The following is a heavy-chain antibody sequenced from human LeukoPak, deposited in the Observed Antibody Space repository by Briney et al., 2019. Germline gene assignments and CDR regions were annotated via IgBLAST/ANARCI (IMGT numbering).Heavy chain of an antibody. CDR1: GYSFSTYW. CDR2: IYPGDSDT. D-gene: IGHD3-10*01. V-gene: IGHV5-51*01. Sequence: GASLKISCKGSGYSFSTYWIGWMRQMPGKGLEWMGIIYPGDSDTKYSPSFQGQVTISAAKSISTAYLQWSSLKASDTAMYYCARLNYFGSTNFDYWGQGTLVTVSS. J-gene: IGHJ4*02. CDR3: ARLNYFGSTNFDY.